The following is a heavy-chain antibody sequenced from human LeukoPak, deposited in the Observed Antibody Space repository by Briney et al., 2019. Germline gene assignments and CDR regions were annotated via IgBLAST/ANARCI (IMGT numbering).Heavy chain of an antibody. CDR2: ISGSGGST. Sequence: GGSLRLSCAASGFTFSSYAMSWVRQAPGKGLEWVSAISGSGGSTYYADSVKGRFTISRDNSKNTLHLQMNSLRAEDTAVYYCARVLREWLLFGWFDPWGQGTLVTVSS. CDR1: GFTFSSYA. V-gene: IGHV3-23*01. D-gene: IGHD3-3*01. CDR3: ARVLREWLLFGWFDP. J-gene: IGHJ5*02.